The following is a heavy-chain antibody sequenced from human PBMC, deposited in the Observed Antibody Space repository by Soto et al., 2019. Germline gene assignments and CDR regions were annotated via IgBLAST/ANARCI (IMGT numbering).Heavy chain of an antibody. Sequence: PSETLSLTCTVSGGSISSGDYYWSWIRQPPGKGQEWIGYIYYSGSTYYNPSLKIRVTISVDTSKNQFSLKLSSVTAADTAVYYCARDGPEGYYDSSGYYNAPEYFQHWGQGTLVTVSS. CDR3: ARDGPEGYYDSSGYYNAPEYFQH. D-gene: IGHD3-22*01. CDR2: IYYSGST. J-gene: IGHJ1*01. CDR1: GGSISSGDYY. V-gene: IGHV4-30-4*01.